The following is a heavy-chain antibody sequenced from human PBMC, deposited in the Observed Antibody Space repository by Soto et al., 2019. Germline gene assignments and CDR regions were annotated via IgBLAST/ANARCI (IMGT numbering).Heavy chain of an antibody. D-gene: IGHD3-22*01. Sequence: QVQLVESGGGLVKPGGSLRLSCAVSGFTVSDHYMTWIRQAPGKGLEWVSYISGSGTYTNYADSVKGRFIXXXDIAQXXXXXXXXXXXXXXXXXXXCARSSGWRQVVGYKYGLDVWGQGTAVTVSS. CDR1: GFTVSDHY. CDR3: ARSSGWRQVVGYKYGLDV. V-gene: IGHV3-11*05. J-gene: IGHJ6*02. CDR2: ISGSGTYT.